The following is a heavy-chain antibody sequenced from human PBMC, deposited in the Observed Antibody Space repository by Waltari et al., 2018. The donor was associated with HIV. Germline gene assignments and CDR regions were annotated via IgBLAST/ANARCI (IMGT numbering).Heavy chain of an antibody. V-gene: IGHV3-33*01. J-gene: IGHJ3*02. Sequence: QVQLVESGGGVVQPGRSLRLSCAASGFIFSSYGMHWVRQAPGKGLEWVAVIWYDGSNKYYADSVKGRFTISRDNSKNTMYLQMNSLRAEDTAVYYCARANYGSDSCRGTLDIWGQGTTVTVSS. CDR2: IWYDGSNK. CDR3: ARANYGSDSCRGTLDI. CDR1: GFIFSSYG. D-gene: IGHD3-10*01.